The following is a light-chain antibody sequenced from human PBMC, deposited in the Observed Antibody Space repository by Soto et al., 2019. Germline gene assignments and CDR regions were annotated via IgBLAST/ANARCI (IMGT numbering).Light chain of an antibody. Sequence: QSALTQPPSASGSPGQSVTISCTGSSSDVGGYNYVSCYQQHPGKAPKLMIYEVSKRPSVVPDRLSGSKSGNTDSLTVSGLEAEDEADYYCSSYGGSNTVVFGGWTKLTVL. CDR3: SSYGGSNTVV. V-gene: IGLV2-8*01. CDR1: SSDVGGYNY. CDR2: EVS. J-gene: IGLJ2*01.